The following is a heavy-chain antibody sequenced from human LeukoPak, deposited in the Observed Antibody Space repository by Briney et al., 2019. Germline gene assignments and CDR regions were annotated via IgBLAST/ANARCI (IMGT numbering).Heavy chain of an antibody. CDR3: ARVPPYYDILTGYSPYGMDV. D-gene: IGHD3-9*01. J-gene: IGHJ6*04. Sequence: SETLSLTCTVSGGSISSYYWSWTRQPPGKGLEWIGYIYYSGSTNYNPSLKSRVTISVDTSKNQFSLKLSSVTAADTAVYYCARVPPYYDILTGYSPYGMDVWGKGTTVTVSS. V-gene: IGHV4-59*01. CDR2: IYYSGST. CDR1: GGSISSYY.